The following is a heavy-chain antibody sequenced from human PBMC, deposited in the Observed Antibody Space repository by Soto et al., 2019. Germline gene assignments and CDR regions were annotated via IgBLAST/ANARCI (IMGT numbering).Heavy chain of an antibody. J-gene: IGHJ4*02. CDR1: GYTFTSYD. V-gene: IGHV1-8*01. CDR2: MNPNSGNT. Sequence: QVQLVQSGAEVKKPGASVKVSCKASGYTFTSYDINWVRQATGQGLEWMGWMNPNSGNTGYAQKFQGRVTMTRNTSISTAYMELSSLRSEDTAVYYWAVCERLQYYDSSGCPGPFGYWGQGTLVTVSS. D-gene: IGHD3-22*01. CDR3: AVCERLQYYDSSGCPGPFGY.